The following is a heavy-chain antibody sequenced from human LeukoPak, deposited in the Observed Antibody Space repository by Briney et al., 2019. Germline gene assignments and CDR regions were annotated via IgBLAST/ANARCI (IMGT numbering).Heavy chain of an antibody. J-gene: IGHJ5*02. D-gene: IGHD3-22*01. Sequence: GASVKVSCKASGGTFSSYAISWVRQAPGQGLEWMGGIIPIFGTANYAQKFQGRVTITADKSTSTAYMELSSLRSEDTAVYYCARGTNITMIVPFWFDPWGQGTLVTVSS. CDR3: ARGTNITMIVPFWFDP. CDR2: IIPIFGTA. V-gene: IGHV1-69*06. CDR1: GGTFSSYA.